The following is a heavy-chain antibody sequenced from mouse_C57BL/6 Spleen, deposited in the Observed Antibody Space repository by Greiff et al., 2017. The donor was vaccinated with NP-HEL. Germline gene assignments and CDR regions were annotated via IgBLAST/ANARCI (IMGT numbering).Heavy chain of an antibody. D-gene: IGHD2-1*01. CDR1: GYTFTSYW. J-gene: IGHJ3*01. V-gene: IGHV1-55*01. CDR3: ARNGSLYYGNFRFAY. CDR2: IYPGSGST. Sequence: QVQLQQPGAELVKPGASVKMSCKASGYTFTSYWITWVKQRPGQGLEWIGDIYPGSGSTNYNEKFNSKATLTVDTSSSTAYMQLSSLTSEDSAVYYCARNGSLYYGNFRFAYWGQGTLVTVSA.